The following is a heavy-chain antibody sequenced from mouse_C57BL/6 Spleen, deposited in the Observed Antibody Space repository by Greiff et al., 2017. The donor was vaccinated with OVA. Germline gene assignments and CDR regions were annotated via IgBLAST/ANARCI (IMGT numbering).Heavy chain of an antibody. CDR1: GYSFTGYY. CDR3: ASSPSYYYGSL. J-gene: IGHJ3*01. CDR2: INPSTGGT. V-gene: IGHV1-42*01. D-gene: IGHD1-1*01. Sequence: EVQLQESGPELVKPGASVKISCKASGYSFTGYYMNWVKQSPEKSLEWIGEINPSTGGTTYNQKFKAKATLTVDKSSSTAYMQLKSLTSEDSAVYYCASSPSYYYGSLWGQGTLVTVSA.